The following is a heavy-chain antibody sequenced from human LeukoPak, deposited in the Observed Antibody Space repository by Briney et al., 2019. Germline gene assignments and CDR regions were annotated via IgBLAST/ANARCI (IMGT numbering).Heavy chain of an antibody. J-gene: IGHJ4*01. Sequence: SETLSLTCAVYGGSFSGYYWSWIRQPPGKGLEWIGEINHSGSTNYNPSLKSRVTISVDTSKNQFSLKLSSVTAADTAVYYCARGLILGYWGQEPWSPSPQ. CDR2: INHSGST. V-gene: IGHV4-34*01. CDR3: ARGLILGY. CDR1: GGSFSGYY.